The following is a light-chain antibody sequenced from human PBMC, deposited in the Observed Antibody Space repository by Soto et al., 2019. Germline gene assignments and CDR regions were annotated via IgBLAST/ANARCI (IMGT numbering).Light chain of an antibody. CDR3: QQSDSTSRT. V-gene: IGKV1-39*01. Sequence: QMTQSPFALSASVVDGVTITFRASQSISSYLNWYQQKPGKAPKLLIYDVSALKRGVPPRFSGSGSGTEFTLTISSLQPEDFANYYCQQSDSTSRTFGQGTKVDIK. CDR2: DVS. J-gene: IGKJ1*01. CDR1: QSISSY.